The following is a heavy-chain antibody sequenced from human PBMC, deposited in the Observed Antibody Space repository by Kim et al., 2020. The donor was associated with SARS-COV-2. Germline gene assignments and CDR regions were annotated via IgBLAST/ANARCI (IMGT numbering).Heavy chain of an antibody. Sequence: SETLSLTCTVSGGSISSGGYYWSWIRQHPGKGLEWIGYIYYSGSTYYNPSLKSRVTISVDTSKNQFSLKLSSVTAADTAVYYCASEIAAAGYFDYWGQGTLVTVSS. CDR3: ASEIAAAGYFDY. J-gene: IGHJ4*02. CDR1: GGSISSGGYY. CDR2: IYYSGST. V-gene: IGHV4-31*03. D-gene: IGHD6-13*01.